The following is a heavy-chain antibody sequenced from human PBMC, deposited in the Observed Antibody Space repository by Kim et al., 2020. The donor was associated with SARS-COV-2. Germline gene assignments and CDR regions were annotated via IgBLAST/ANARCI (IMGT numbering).Heavy chain of an antibody. V-gene: IGHV3-30*18. CDR3: AKLHSTQWELPFDY. CDR2: ISYDGCNK. D-gene: IGHD1-26*01. CDR1: GFTFSSYA. Sequence: GGSLRLSCAASGFTFSSYAMHWVRQAPGKGLEWVAVISYDGCNKYYADSVKGRFTISRDNSKNTLYLQMNSLRAEDTVVYYCAKLHSTQWELPFDYWGQGTLVTVSS. J-gene: IGHJ4*02.